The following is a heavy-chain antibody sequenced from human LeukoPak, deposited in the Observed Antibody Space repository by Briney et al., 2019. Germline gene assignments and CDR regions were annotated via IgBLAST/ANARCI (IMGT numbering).Heavy chain of an antibody. Sequence: PGGSLRLSCAASGFTFSSYAMHWVRQAPGTGLEWVAVISYDGSNKYYADSVKGRFTISRDNSKNTLYLQMNSLRAEDTAVYYCARDGQGVTYFDYWGQGTLVTVSS. V-gene: IGHV3-30*04. CDR2: ISYDGSNK. CDR1: GFTFSSYA. CDR3: ARDGQGVTYFDY. J-gene: IGHJ4*02. D-gene: IGHD2-8*01.